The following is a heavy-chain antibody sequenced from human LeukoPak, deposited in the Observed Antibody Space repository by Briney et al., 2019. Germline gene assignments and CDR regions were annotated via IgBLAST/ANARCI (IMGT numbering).Heavy chain of an antibody. D-gene: IGHD6-13*01. CDR2: IYPGYSDA. CDR1: GYKLTNNW. CDR3: VRFGLTSSLDH. Sequence: GESLKISCKISGYKLTNNWIGWVRQVPGKGLEWMGLIYPGYSDAKYSPSFQGQVTLSVEASISTAYLQLSGLRASDTAIYYCVRFGLTSSLDHWGQGTLVTVSS. J-gene: IGHJ5*02. V-gene: IGHV5-51*01.